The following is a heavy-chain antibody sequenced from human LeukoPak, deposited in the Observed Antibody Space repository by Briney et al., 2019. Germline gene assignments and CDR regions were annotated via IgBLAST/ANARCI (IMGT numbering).Heavy chain of an antibody. CDR1: GFTVSGSY. D-gene: IGHD3-9*01. V-gene: IGHV3-66*02. CDR2: VYSGGST. J-gene: IGHJ4*02. CDR3: ARVVRTVYYSYFDY. Sequence: GGSLRLSCAASGFTVSGSYMSWVRQAPGKGLEWVSVVYSGGSTYYADSVKGRFTISRDNSKNMLYLQMNSLRAEDTAVYYCARVVRTVYYSYFDYWGQGTLVTVSS.